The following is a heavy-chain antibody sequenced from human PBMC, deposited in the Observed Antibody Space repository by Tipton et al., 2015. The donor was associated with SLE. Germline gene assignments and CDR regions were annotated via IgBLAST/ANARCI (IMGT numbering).Heavy chain of an antibody. CDR1: GYTFIGYY. CDR2: INPNSGGT. CDR3: ARGEIAAAGTHYYYGTDV. J-gene: IGHJ6*02. Sequence: VQLVQSGPEVKKPGASVKVSCKASGYTFIGYYMHWVRQAPGQGLEWMGWINPNSGGTNYAQKFQGRVTMTRDTSISTAYMELSRLRSDDTAVYYCARGEIAAAGTHYYYGTDVWGQGTTVTVSS. D-gene: IGHD6-13*01. V-gene: IGHV1-2*02.